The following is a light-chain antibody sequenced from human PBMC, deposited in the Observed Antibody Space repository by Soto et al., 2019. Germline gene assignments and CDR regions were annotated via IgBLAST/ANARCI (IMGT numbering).Light chain of an antibody. J-gene: IGLJ1*01. Sequence: QSVLTQPPSVSGAPGQRVTISCTGISSNIGAGYDVHWYQKLPGTAPKLLIYGDTNRPSGVPDRFSGSKSGRSASLALTGLQAEDEADYYCQSYESSLSGYVFGTGTKVTVL. V-gene: IGLV1-40*01. CDR3: QSYESSLSGYV. CDR2: GDT. CDR1: SSNIGAGYD.